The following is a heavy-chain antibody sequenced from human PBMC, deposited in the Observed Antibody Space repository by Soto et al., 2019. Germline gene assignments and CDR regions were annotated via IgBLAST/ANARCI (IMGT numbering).Heavy chain of an antibody. CDR3: ARILQYSSSWYVVGY. V-gene: IGHV2-70*01. CDR2: IDWDDDK. CDR1: GFSLSTSGMC. J-gene: IGHJ4*02. D-gene: IGHD6-13*01. Sequence: SGPTLVNPTQTLTLTCTFSGFSLSTSGMCVSWIRQPPGKALEWLALIDWDDDKYYSTSLKTRLTISKDTSKNQVVLTMTNMDPVDTATYYCARILQYSSSWYVVGYWGQGTLVTVSS.